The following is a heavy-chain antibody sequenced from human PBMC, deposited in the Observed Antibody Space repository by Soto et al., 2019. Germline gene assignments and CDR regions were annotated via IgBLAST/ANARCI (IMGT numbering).Heavy chain of an antibody. Sequence: QVQLVQSGAEVKKPGSSVKVSCKASGGTFSSYTISWVRQAPGQGLEWMGRIIPMLGIANYAQKFQGRVTITSDKSTSTAYRELSSLRSEATAVYYCAGGDGYSSGWPPVTFDYWGQGTLVTVSS. D-gene: IGHD6-25*01. V-gene: IGHV1-69*02. CDR1: GGTFSSYT. J-gene: IGHJ4*02. CDR2: IIPMLGIA. CDR3: AGGDGYSSGWPPVTFDY.